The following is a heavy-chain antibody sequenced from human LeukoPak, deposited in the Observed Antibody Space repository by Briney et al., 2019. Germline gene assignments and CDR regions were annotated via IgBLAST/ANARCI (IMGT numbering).Heavy chain of an antibody. CDR1: GFTFSSYS. D-gene: IGHD4-17*01. Sequence: GGSLRLSCAASGFTFSSYSMNWVRQAPGKGLEWVSSISSSSSYIYYADSVKGRFTISRDNAKNSLYLQMNSLRAEDTAVYYCARDRSSDYGDYVFDYWGQGTLVTVSS. J-gene: IGHJ4*02. V-gene: IGHV3-21*01. CDR2: ISSSSSYI. CDR3: ARDRSSDYGDYVFDY.